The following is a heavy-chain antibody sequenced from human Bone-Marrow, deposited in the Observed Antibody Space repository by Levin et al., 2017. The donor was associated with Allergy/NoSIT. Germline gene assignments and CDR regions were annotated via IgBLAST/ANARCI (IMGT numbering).Heavy chain of an antibody. D-gene: IGHD2-15*01. V-gene: IGHV3-9*01. Sequence: SLKISCAASGFTFDDYAMHWVRQAPGKGLEWVSGISWNSGSIGYADSVKGRFTISRDNAKNSLYLQMNSLRAEDTALYYCAKGGAATFDYWGQGTLVTVSS. CDR1: GFTFDDYA. CDR2: ISWNSGSI. CDR3: AKGGAATFDY. J-gene: IGHJ4*02.